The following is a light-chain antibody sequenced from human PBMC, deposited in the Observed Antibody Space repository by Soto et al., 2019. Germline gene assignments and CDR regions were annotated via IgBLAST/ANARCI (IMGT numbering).Light chain of an antibody. V-gene: IGLV2-8*01. CDR2: EVS. CDR1: SRDVGGYNF. CDR3: ASYAGSNTLV. Sequence: QSALTQPPSASGSPGQSVTISCTGSSRDVGGYNFVSWYQQDPGKAPKLMIYEVSNRPSGVPDRFSGSKSGNTASLTVSGLQAEYEADYYCASYAGSNTLVFGGGTKVTVL. J-gene: IGLJ2*01.